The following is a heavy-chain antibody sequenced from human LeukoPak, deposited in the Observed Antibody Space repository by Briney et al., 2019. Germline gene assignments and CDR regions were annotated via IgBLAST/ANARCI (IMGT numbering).Heavy chain of an antibody. D-gene: IGHD3-22*01. CDR1: GFTFSSYC. CDR2: INSDGST. CDR3: ASAWAEIGGYYPEYFRH. J-gene: IGHJ1*01. V-gene: IGHV3-74*01. Sequence: PGGSLRLSCAASGFTFSSYCMHWVRQAPGKGLVWVSRINSDGSTRYADSVKGRFTVSRDNAKNTVSLQMNSLRAEDTGVYYCASAWAEIGGYYPEYFRHWGQGTRVIVST.